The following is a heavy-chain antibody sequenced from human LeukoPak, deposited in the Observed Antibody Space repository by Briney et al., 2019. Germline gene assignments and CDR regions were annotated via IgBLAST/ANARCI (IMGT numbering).Heavy chain of an antibody. CDR1: GFTFSDYY. V-gene: IGHV3-11*01. CDR2: IRSSGSTI. Sequence: PGGSLRLSCAASGFTFSDYYMSWIRQAPGKGLEWVSYIRSSGSTIYYADSVKGRFTISRDNAKNSLYLQMNSLRAEDTAVYYCARGGDYDISTGRDYYFDYWGQGTLVTVSS. CDR3: ARGGDYDISTGRDYYFDY. D-gene: IGHD3-9*01. J-gene: IGHJ4*02.